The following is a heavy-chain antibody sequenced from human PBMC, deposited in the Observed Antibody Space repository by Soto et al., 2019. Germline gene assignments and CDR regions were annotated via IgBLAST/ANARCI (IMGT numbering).Heavy chain of an antibody. D-gene: IGHD6-19*01. V-gene: IGHV1-3*01. CDR1: GYTFTHYA. Sequence: QAHLVQSGAEVKKPGASVKVSCQAFGYTFTHYAIHWVRQAPGHSLEWLGWTNAVDGNRKYSETFPGRVTITTDTSANDVYMELSSLTSEDTAMYYCASSSTWGWEDHFYAMDVWGQGTTVIVSS. CDR2: TNAVDGNR. J-gene: IGHJ6*02. CDR3: ASSSTWGWEDHFYAMDV.